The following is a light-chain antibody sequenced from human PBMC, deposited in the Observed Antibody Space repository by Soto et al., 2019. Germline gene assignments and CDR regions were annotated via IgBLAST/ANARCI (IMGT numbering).Light chain of an antibody. CDR3: QQFRYSPYI. V-gene: IGKV3-20*01. Sequence: EIVLTQSPGTLSLSPGERATLSCRASQSVSSNYLAWYQQKPGQPPRLLIYGASARATGIPDRFSGSGSGTDFSLTISRLEPEDFAVYYCQQFRYSPYIFGQGTKLGIK. CDR1: QSVSSNY. CDR2: GAS. J-gene: IGKJ2*01.